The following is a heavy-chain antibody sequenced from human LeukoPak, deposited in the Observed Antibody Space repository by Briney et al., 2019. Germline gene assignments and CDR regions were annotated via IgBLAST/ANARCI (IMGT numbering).Heavy chain of an antibody. Sequence: PGGSLRLSCAASGFTFSSYAMSWVRQAPGKGLEWVSAISGSGGSTYYADSVKGRFTIPRDNSKNTLYLQMNSLRAEDTAVYYCAKTVTYDILTGNYYYYYMDVWGKGTTVTVSS. CDR2: ISGSGGST. CDR1: GFTFSSYA. V-gene: IGHV3-23*01. J-gene: IGHJ6*03. D-gene: IGHD3-9*01. CDR3: AKTVTYDILTGNYYYYYMDV.